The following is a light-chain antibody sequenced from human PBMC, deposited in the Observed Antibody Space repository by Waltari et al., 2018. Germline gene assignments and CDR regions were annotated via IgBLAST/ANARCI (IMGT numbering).Light chain of an antibody. V-gene: IGLV1-44*01. CDR2: RND. J-gene: IGLJ3*02. CDR3: AAWDDSPNGHWV. Sequence: QSVLTQPPSASGTPGQRVTISCSGRASNIGGNVVNWYQPFPGKAPKLVIYRNDQLPSGVPDRFSGSKSGTSASLAISVLQSEDEADYYCAAWDDSPNGHWVFGGGTKVTVL. CDR1: ASNIGGNV.